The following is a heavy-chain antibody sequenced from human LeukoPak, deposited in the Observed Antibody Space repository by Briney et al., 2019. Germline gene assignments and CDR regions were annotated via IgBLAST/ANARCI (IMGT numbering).Heavy chain of an antibody. V-gene: IGHV3-7*03. CDR1: GFTFSSYW. CDR3: ARVELRNARFGELLLFDY. Sequence: GGSLRLSCAASGFTFSSYWMSWVRQAPGKGLEWVANIKQDGSEKYYVDSVKGRFTISRDNAKNSPYLQMNSLRAEDTAVYYCARVELRNARFGELLLFDYWGQGTLVTVSS. CDR2: IKQDGSEK. J-gene: IGHJ4*02. D-gene: IGHD3-10*01.